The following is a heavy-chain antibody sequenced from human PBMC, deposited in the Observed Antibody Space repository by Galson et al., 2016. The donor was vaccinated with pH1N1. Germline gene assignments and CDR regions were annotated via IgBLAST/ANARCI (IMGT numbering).Heavy chain of an antibody. CDR2: IRFDGTIK. Sequence: SLRLSCAPSGFTFSNCAMHWVRQAPGKGLEWVAFIRFDGTIKYYGDSVKGRFTISRDNSKNTLYLQMNSLRLGDTAVYYGVKDGGSNWARYLFDSWGHGTLVTVSS. CDR3: VKDGGSNWARYLFDS. CDR1: GFTFSNCA. D-gene: IGHD1-14*01. J-gene: IGHJ4*01. V-gene: IGHV3-30*02.